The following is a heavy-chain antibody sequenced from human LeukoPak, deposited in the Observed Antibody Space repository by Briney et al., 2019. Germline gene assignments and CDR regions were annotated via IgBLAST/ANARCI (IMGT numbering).Heavy chain of an antibody. CDR2: IYSGGST. Sequence: GGSLRLSCAASGFTVSSNYMSWVRQAPGKGLEWVSVIYSGGSTYYADSVKGRFTISRDNSKNTLYLQMNSLRDEDTAVYYCARGYGIAVAGTFEYWGQGSLVTVSS. CDR1: GFTVSSNY. J-gene: IGHJ4*02. V-gene: IGHV3-66*01. CDR3: ARGYGIAVAGTFEY. D-gene: IGHD6-19*01.